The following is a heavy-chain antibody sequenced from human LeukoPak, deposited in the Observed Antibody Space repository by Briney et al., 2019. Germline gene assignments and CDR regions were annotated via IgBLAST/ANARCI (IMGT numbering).Heavy chain of an antibody. CDR1: GFTFSSYE. CDR3: ARAEARYFDY. D-gene: IGHD1-14*01. V-gene: IGHV3-48*03. Sequence: GGSLRLSCAASGFTFSSYEMNWVRQAPGKGLEWVSLISYSGTSIYYADSVKGRFTISRDNAKNSLFLQMNSLRAEDTAVYYCARAEARYFDYWGQGTLVIVSS. J-gene: IGHJ4*02. CDR2: ISYSGTSI.